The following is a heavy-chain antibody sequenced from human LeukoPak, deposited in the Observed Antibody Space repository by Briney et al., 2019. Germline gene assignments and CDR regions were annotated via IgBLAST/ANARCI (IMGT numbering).Heavy chain of an antibody. Sequence: AASVKASCKASGGTFSSYAISWVRQAPGQGLEWMGGIIPIFGTANYAQKFQGRVTITTDESTSTAYMELSSLRSEDTAVYYCARVVSWGQGTWSPSPQ. CDR2: IIPIFGTA. V-gene: IGHV1-69*05. CDR3: ARVVS. J-gene: IGHJ4*02. CDR1: GGTFSSYA.